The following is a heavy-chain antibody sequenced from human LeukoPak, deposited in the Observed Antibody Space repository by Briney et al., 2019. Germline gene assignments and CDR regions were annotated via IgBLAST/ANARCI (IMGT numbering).Heavy chain of an antibody. Sequence: ASVKVSCKTSGYTFTSYDINWVRQATGQGLEWMGWMNPNSGNTAYAPKFQGRVTMTRDTSISTAYMELSSLRSEDTAVYYCARGGTLVQRITVLYGMDVWGQGTTVTVSS. CDR1: GYTFTSYD. J-gene: IGHJ6*02. CDR2: MNPNSGNT. CDR3: ARGGTLVQRITVLYGMDV. D-gene: IGHD3-10*01. V-gene: IGHV1-8*01.